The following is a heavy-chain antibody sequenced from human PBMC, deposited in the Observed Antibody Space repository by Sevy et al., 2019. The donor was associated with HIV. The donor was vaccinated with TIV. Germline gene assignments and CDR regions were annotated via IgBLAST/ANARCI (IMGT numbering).Heavy chain of an antibody. D-gene: IGHD1-26*01. CDR2: IRYAGSDK. CDR3: AKDTKYSGSYLHAFDV. V-gene: IGHV3-30*02. J-gene: IGHJ3*01. CDR1: GFTFSSYG. Sequence: GGSLRLSCAASGFTFSSYGMHWVRQAPGKGLEWVAFIRYAGSDKYYADSVKGRFTISRDNSKNTLYLQMNSLRAEDTAVYYCAKDTKYSGSYLHAFDVWGQGTMVTVSS.